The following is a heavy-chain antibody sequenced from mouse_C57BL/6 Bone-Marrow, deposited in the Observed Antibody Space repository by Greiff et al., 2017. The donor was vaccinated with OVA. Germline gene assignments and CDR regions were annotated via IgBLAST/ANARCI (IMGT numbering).Heavy chain of an antibody. CDR3: ARGYFDV. CDR2: IYPGCGST. J-gene: IGHJ1*03. CDR1: GYTFTRYW. Sequence: QVQLPQPGAELVKPGASVTMSCKASGYTFTRYWITGVKQRPGQGLEWIGDIYPGCGSTNYNEKFKSKATLTVDTSSSTAYMQLSSLTSEDSAVYYCARGYFDVWGTGTTVTVSS. V-gene: IGHV1-55*01.